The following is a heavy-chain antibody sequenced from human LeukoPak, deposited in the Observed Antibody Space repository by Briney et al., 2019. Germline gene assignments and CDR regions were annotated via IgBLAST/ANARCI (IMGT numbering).Heavy chain of an antibody. CDR1: GFTLSNYW. J-gene: IGHJ4*02. CDR3: AREAGATNG. V-gene: IGHV3-74*03. CDR2: INSDASRI. D-gene: IGHD1-26*01. Sequence: GGSLRLSCAASGFTLSNYWMQWVRRAPGKGRGWVARINSDASRITCAASVKGRFTISRDNAKSSLYLQMNYLRAEDAVVYYCAREAGATNGWGQGTLVTVSS.